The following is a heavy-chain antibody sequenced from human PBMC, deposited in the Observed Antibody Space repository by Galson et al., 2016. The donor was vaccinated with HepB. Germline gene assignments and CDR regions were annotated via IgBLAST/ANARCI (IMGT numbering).Heavy chain of an antibody. Sequence: PALVKPTQTLTLTCTFSGFSLTTSGMCVSWIRQPPGKALEWLARIDWDDDKHYSTSLKTRLTISKDPSKNQVVLSMTNMDTVDTATYYCARAKTMGEDYWGQGTLVTVSS. V-gene: IGHV2-70*11. CDR3: ARAKTMGEDY. J-gene: IGHJ4*02. D-gene: IGHD3-16*01. CDR2: IDWDDDK. CDR1: GFSLTTSGMC.